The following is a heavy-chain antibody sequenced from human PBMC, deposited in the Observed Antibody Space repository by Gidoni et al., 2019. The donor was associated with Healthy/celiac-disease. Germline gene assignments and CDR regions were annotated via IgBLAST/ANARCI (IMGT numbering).Heavy chain of an antibody. CDR3: ARESYDFWSGYPYMDV. Sequence: QVQLQESGPGLVKPSETLSLTCTVSGGSISSYYWSWIRQPPGKGLEWIGYIYYSGSTNYNPSLKSRVTISVDTSKNQFSLKLSSVTAADTAVYYCARESYDFWSGYPYMDVWGKGTTVTVSS. CDR2: IYYSGST. CDR1: GGSISSYY. J-gene: IGHJ6*03. V-gene: IGHV4-59*01. D-gene: IGHD3-3*01.